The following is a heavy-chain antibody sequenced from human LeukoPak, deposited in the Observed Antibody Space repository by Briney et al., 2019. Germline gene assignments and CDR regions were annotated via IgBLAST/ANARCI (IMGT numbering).Heavy chain of an antibody. CDR3: ARDGDIVVVVAATNPLYFDY. CDR1: GYTFTSYG. CDR2: ISAYNGNT. V-gene: IGHV1-18*04. D-gene: IGHD2-15*01. Sequence: ASVKVSCKASGYTFTSYGISWVRQAPGQGLEWMGWISAYNGNTNYAQELQGRVTMTTDTSTSTAYMELRSLRSDDTAVYYCARDGDIVVVVAATNPLYFDYWGQGTLVTVSS. J-gene: IGHJ4*02.